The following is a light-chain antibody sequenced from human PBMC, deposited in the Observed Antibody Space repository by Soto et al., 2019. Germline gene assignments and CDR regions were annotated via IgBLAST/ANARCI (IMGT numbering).Light chain of an antibody. V-gene: IGKV3D-20*01. CDR3: QQYGSSPIT. Sequence: EIVLTQSPATLSLSPGERSTLYCVASQSVSSSYLAWYPPKPGLAPRLLIYDASSRATGIPDRFSGSGSGTDFTLTISRLEPEDFTVYYCQQYGSSPITFGQGTRLEIK. J-gene: IGKJ5*01. CDR2: DAS. CDR1: QSVSSSY.